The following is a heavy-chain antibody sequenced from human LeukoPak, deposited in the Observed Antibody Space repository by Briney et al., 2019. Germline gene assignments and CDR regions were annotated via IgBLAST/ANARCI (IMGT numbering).Heavy chain of an antibody. CDR2: TYYRSKWFN. D-gene: IGHD3-9*01. Sequence: SQTLSLTCAISGDSFSSNRAGWNWIRQSPSRGLEWLGRTYYRSKWFNGYAVSVKSRITISPDTSKNQFSLQLNSVTPEDTAVYYCARDYDILTGTTMGFDYWGQGTLVTVSS. V-gene: IGHV6-1*01. CDR1: GDSFSSNRAG. CDR3: ARDYDILTGTTMGFDY. J-gene: IGHJ4*02.